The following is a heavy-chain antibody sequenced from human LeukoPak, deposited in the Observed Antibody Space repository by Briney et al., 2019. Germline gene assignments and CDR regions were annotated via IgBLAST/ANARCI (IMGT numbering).Heavy chain of an antibody. CDR1: GGSISSYY. CDR2: LFYSGNT. Sequence: SSETLSLTCTVSGGSISSYYWSWIRQPPGKGLEWIGPLFYSGNTNYNPSLKSRVTISLDTSKNQVSLKLSSVTAADTAVYYCARGSSPFDYWGQGTLVTVSS. J-gene: IGHJ4*02. CDR3: ARGSSPFDY. V-gene: IGHV4-59*08.